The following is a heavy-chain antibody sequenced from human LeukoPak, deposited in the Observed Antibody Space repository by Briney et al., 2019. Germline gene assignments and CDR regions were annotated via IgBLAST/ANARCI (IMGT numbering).Heavy chain of an antibody. J-gene: IGHJ4*02. Sequence: GGALRLSCAASVFTFSSFGMHWVRQSPGMGVERVAFIRYDASDKYYGDSVKGRFTLSRDNPNTRLYLEITSLEAAATAVYYCAKDPGYRSSWFSHLDDWGQGTLVTVSS. CDR2: IRYDASDK. D-gene: IGHD6-13*01. CDR1: VFTFSSFG. CDR3: AKDPGYRSSWFSHLDD. V-gene: IGHV3-30*02.